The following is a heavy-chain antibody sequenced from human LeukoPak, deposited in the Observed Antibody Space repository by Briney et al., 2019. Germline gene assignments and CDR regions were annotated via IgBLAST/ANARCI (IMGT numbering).Heavy chain of an antibody. CDR1: GFTFDDYG. D-gene: IGHD3-16*01. V-gene: IGHV3-9*01. J-gene: IGHJ4*02. Sequence: GRSLRLSCAASGFTFDDYGMHWVRQAPGKGLEWVSGISWNSGSIGYADSVEGRSTISRDNAKNSLYLQMNSLRAEDTALYYCAKAPRGNDDYFDYWGQGTLVTVSS. CDR2: ISWNSGSI. CDR3: AKAPRGNDDYFDY.